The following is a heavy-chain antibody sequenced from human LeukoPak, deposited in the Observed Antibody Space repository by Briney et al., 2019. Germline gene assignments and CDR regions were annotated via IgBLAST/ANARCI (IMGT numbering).Heavy chain of an antibody. CDR2: ISAYNGNT. Sequence: ASVKVSCKASGYTFTSYGISWVRQAPGQGLEWMGWISAYNGNTNYAQKLQGRVTMTTDTSTSTAYMELRSLRSDDTAVYYCAREFNGVATIRNYGMDVWGQGTTVTVSS. CDR3: AREFNGVATIRNYGMDV. CDR1: GYTFTSYG. D-gene: IGHD5-24*01. V-gene: IGHV1-18*01. J-gene: IGHJ6*02.